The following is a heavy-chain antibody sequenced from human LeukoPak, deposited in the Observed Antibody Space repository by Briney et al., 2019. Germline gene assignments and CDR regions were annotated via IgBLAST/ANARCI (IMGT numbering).Heavy chain of an antibody. CDR3: ARRPIVTSGMDV. Sequence: ASVKVSCKASGYTFTGYYMHWVRQAPGQGLEWMGWINPNSGGTNYAQKFQGRVTMTRDTSISTAYMELSRLRSDDTAVYYCARRPIVTSGMDVWGQGTTVTVSS. CDR2: INPNSGGT. D-gene: IGHD1-1*01. CDR1: GYTFTGYY. J-gene: IGHJ6*02. V-gene: IGHV1-2*02.